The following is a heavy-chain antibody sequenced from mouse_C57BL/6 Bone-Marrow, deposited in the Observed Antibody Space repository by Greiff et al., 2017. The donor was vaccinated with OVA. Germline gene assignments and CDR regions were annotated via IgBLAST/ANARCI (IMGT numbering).Heavy chain of an antibody. CDR3: TGYSNQAWFAY. Sequence: EVQGVESGGGLVQPGGSMKLSCAASGFTFSDAWMDWVRQSPEKGLEWVAEIRNKANNHATYYAESVKGRFTISRDDSKSSVYLQMNSLRAEDTGIYYCTGYSNQAWFAYWGQGTLVTVSA. CDR2: IRNKANNHAT. J-gene: IGHJ3*01. D-gene: IGHD2-5*01. CDR1: GFTFSDAW. V-gene: IGHV6-6*01.